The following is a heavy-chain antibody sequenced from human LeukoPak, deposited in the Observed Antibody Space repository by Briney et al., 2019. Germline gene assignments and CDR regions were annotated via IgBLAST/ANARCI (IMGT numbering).Heavy chain of an antibody. CDR1: GFTFSSYA. V-gene: IGHV3-23*01. CDR2: ISGSGGST. CDR3: ARGISWRPISVAPFDF. J-gene: IGHJ4*02. D-gene: IGHD6-19*01. Sequence: GGSLRLSCAASGFTFSSYAMSWVRQAPGKGLEWVSAISGSGGSTYYADSVKGRFTISRDNSKNTLYLQMNSLRAEDTAVYYCARGISWRPISVAPFDFWGQGTLVTVSS.